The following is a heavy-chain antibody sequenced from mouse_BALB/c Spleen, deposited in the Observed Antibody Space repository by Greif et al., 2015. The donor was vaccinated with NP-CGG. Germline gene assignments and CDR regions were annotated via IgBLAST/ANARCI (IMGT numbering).Heavy chain of an antibody. CDR3: TRDWDEDYFDY. CDR1: GFTFSNYW. Sequence: EVQGVESGGGLVQPGGSMKLSCVASGFTFSNYWMNWVRQSPEKGLEWVAEIRLKSNNYATHYAESVKGRFTISRDDSKSSGYLQMNNLRAEDTGIYYCTRDWDEDYFDYWGQGTTLTVSS. J-gene: IGHJ2*01. V-gene: IGHV6-6*02. CDR2: IRLKSNNYAT. D-gene: IGHD4-1*01.